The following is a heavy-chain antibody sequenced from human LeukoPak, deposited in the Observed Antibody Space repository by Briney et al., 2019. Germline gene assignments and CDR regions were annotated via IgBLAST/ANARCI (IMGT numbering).Heavy chain of an antibody. Sequence: SETLSLTCTVSGDSISSSSYRWGWIRQPPGKGLEWIGTTYDSGSTYHNQSLKSRVTISVDTSKNQFSLKLSSVTAADTAVYYCARIMFVVEGYGMDVWGQGTTVTVS. CDR3: ARIMFVVEGYGMDV. J-gene: IGHJ6*02. V-gene: IGHV4-39*01. CDR2: TYDSGST. D-gene: IGHD2-21*01. CDR1: GDSISSSSYR.